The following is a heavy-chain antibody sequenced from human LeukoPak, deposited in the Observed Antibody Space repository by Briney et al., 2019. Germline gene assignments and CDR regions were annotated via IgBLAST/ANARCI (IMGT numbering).Heavy chain of an antibody. CDR1: GYTFTSYY. Sequence: GASVKVSCKASGYTFTSYYMHWVRQAPGQGLEWMGIINPSGGSTSYAQKFQGRVTMTRDMSTSTVYMELSSLRSEDTAVYYCARDQNYYDSSGYYYLFDYWGQGTLVTVSS. V-gene: IGHV1-46*01. CDR2: INPSGGST. J-gene: IGHJ4*02. CDR3: ARDQNYYDSSGYYYLFDY. D-gene: IGHD3-22*01.